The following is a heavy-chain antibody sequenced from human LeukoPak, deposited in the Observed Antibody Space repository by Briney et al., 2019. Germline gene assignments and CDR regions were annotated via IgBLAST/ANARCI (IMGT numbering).Heavy chain of an antibody. J-gene: IGHJ5*02. V-gene: IGHV4-39*01. Sequence: SSEPLSLTCTVPGGSISICSSYWRWIRQPPGEGLAWIATIYYTGSTNHNPSLKTRVTISLDTSRNQFSLRLTSVTAADTAVYYCAKSGHSYYYTPGDFSWGQGTLVTVSS. CDR2: IYYTGST. CDR1: GGSISICSSY. D-gene: IGHD3-22*01. CDR3: AKSGHSYYYTPGDFS.